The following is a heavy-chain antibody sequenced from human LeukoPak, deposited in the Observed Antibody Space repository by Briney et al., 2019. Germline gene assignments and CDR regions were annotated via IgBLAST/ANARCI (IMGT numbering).Heavy chain of an antibody. CDR1: GGTFSSYA. CDR3: ASRTLITMVLDAFDI. D-gene: IGHD3-10*01. V-gene: IGHV1-69*05. J-gene: IGHJ3*02. CDR2: IIPIFGTA. Sequence: SVKVSCKASGGTFSSYAISWVRQAPGQGLEWMGGIIPIFGTANYAQKFQGRVTITTDESTSTAYMELSSLRSEDTAVYYCASRTLITMVLDAFDIWGQGTMVTVSS.